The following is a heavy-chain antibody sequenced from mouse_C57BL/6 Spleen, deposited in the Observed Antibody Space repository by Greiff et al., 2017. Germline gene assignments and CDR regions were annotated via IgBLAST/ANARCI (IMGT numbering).Heavy chain of an antibody. CDR1: GYTFTSYW. V-gene: IGHV1-5*01. D-gene: IGHD2-2*01. J-gene: IGHJ2*01. CDR2: IYPGNSDT. Sequence: VQLQQSGTVLARPGASVKMSCKTSGYTFTSYWMHWVKQRPGQGLEWIGAIYPGNSDTSYNQKFKGKAKLTAVTSASNAYMELSSLTNEDSAVYYGTRERGYDGGDFDYWGQGTTLTVSS. CDR3: TRERGYDGGDFDY.